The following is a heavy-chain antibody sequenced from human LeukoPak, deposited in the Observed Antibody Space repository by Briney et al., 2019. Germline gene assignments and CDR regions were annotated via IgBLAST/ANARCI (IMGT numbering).Heavy chain of an antibody. CDR3: AKDTSVAGTDYFDY. V-gene: IGHV3-23*01. J-gene: IGHJ4*02. D-gene: IGHD6-19*01. CDR1: GFTFTNYW. CDR2: ISGTGGST. Sequence: GGSLRLSCAASGFTFTNYWMSWVRQAPGKGLEWVSAISGTGGSTYYADSVKGRFTISRDNSKNTLYLQMNSLRAEDTAVYYCAKDTSVAGTDYFDYWGQGTLVTVSS.